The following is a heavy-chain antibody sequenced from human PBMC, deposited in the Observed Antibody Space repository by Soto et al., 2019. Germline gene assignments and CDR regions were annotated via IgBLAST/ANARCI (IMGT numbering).Heavy chain of an antibody. Sequence: GGSLRLSCAASGFTFSSYGMHWVRQAPGKGLEWVAVIWYDGSNKYYADSVKGRFTISRDNSKNTLYLQMNSLRAEDTAVYYCARDSPGYYYDSSGSLDYWGQGTLVTVSS. CDR1: GFTFSSYG. CDR2: IWYDGSNK. CDR3: ARDSPGYYYDSSGSLDY. D-gene: IGHD3-22*01. V-gene: IGHV3-33*01. J-gene: IGHJ4*02.